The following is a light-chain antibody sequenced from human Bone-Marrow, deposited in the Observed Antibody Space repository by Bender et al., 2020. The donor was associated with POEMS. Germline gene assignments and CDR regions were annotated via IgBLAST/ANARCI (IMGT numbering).Light chain of an antibody. CDR2: ENT. V-gene: IGLV2-23*01. CDR3: CSYAISGIWV. Sequence: QSALTQPASVSGSPGQSITISCTGTTNDVGSYDLVSWYQQHPGKALKLLIYENTKRPSAISYRFSASKSGNTASLTVSGLQTEDEADYYCCSYAISGIWVFGTGTQVTVL. J-gene: IGLJ1*01. CDR1: TNDVGSYDL.